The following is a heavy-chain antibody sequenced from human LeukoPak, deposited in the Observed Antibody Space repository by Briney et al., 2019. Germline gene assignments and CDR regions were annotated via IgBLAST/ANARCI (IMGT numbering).Heavy chain of an antibody. J-gene: IGHJ4*02. D-gene: IGHD5-18*01. CDR1: GFTFSSYA. Sequence: PGGALRLSCAASGFTFSSYAMSWVRQAPGKGLVWVSRINSDGSSTSYADSVKGRFTISRDNARNTLYLQMNSLRAEDTAVYYCARGYSYGYRIDYCGQGTLVTASS. CDR3: ARGYSYGYRIDY. V-gene: IGHV3-74*01. CDR2: INSDGSST.